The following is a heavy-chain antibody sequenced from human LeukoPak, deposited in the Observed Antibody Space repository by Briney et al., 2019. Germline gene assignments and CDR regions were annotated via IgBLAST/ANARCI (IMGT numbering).Heavy chain of an antibody. CDR1: GFTFSSYG. Sequence: GGSLRLSCAASGFTFSSYGMHWVRQAPGKGLEWVAVISYDGSNKYYADSVKGRFTISRDNSKNTLYLQMNSLRAEDTAVYYCAKDIVVVPAASSIVVVTAADYWGQGTLVTVSS. J-gene: IGHJ4*02. V-gene: IGHV3-30*18. CDR2: ISYDGSNK. D-gene: IGHD2-2*01. CDR3: AKDIVVVPAASSIVVVTAADY.